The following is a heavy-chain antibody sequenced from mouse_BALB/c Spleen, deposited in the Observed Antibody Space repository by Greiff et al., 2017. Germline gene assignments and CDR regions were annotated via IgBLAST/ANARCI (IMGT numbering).Heavy chain of an antibody. CDR3: ARAGRTGAWFAY. Sequence: EVNVVESGGGLVKPGGSLKLSCAASGFTFSSYAMSWVRQSPEKRLEWVAEISSGGSYTYYPDTVTGRFTISRDNAKNTLYLEMSSLRSEDTAMYYWARAGRTGAWFAYWGQGTLVTVSA. CDR1: GFTFSSYA. V-gene: IGHV5-9-4*01. CDR2: ISSGGSYT. J-gene: IGHJ3*01.